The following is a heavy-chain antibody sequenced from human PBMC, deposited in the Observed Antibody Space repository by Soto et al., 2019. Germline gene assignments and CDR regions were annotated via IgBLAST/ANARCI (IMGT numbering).Heavy chain of an antibody. J-gene: IGHJ4*02. CDR1: GSSISSGGYS. D-gene: IGHD5-18*01. CDR2: IYHSGST. CDR3: ARGGYSYGPFDY. Sequence: PSQSLSLTCALSGSSISSGGYSWSWIRQPPGKGLEWIGYIYHSGSTYYNPSLKSRVTISVDRSKNQFSLKLSSVTAADTAVYCCARGGYSYGPFDYWGQGTLVTVSS. V-gene: IGHV4-30-2*01.